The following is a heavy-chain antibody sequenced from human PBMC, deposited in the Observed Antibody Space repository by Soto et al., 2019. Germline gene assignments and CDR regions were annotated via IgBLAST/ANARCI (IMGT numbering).Heavy chain of an antibody. Sequence: GESLKISCKGSGYRFAGYWITWVRQKPGKVLEWMGRIDPSDSQTYYSPSFRGHVTISVTKSITTVFLQWSSLRASDTAMYYCARQIYDSDTGPNFQYYFDSWGQGXPVTVSS. CDR2: IDPSDSQT. CDR3: ARQIYDSDTGPNFQYYFDS. D-gene: IGHD3-22*01. CDR1: GYRFAGYW. J-gene: IGHJ4*02. V-gene: IGHV5-10-1*01.